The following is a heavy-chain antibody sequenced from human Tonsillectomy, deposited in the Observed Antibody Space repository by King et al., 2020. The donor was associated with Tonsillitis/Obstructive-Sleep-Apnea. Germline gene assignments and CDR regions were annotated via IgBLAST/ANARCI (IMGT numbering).Heavy chain of an antibody. CDR1: GFTFSRYA. D-gene: IGHD4-17*01. J-gene: IGHJ4*02. Sequence: VQLVESGGGVVQPGRSLRLSCAASGFTFSRYAMHWIRQAPGKGLEWVAVISHDASTSYYADSVKGRFAISRDNSKNTLYQQVNSLRSEDTALYFCAREAGDYDLYFDNWGQGTLVTVSS. V-gene: IGHV3-30*09. CDR3: AREAGDYDLYFDN. CDR2: ISHDASTS.